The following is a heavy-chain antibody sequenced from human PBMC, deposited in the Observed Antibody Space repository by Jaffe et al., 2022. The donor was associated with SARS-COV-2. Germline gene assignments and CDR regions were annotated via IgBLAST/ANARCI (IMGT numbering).Heavy chain of an antibody. CDR3: VRGSRWLRREDGEFDF. J-gene: IGHJ4*02. CDR2: ISWDGSKT. Sequence: EVQLVESGGTVVHPGGSLRLSCAISGFNFADYAMHWVRQTPEKGLEWVSHISWDGSKTSYGGSLRSRFTVSRDNGRHALYLEMNNLRPEDAALYHCVRGSRWLRREDGEFDFWGQGTLVTVSS. CDR1: GFNFADYA. D-gene: IGHD3-10*01. V-gene: IGHV3-43D*03.